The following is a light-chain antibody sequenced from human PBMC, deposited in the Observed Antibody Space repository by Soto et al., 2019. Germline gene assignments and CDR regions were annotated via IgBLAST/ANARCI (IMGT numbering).Light chain of an antibody. CDR3: QQSYSTPPT. CDR2: AAS. Sequence: IEVTQSPSSLAASVGDRVTITCRASQTIGTYLNWYRHKSGAAPELLIYAASSLQSGVPSRFSGSGSGTDFTLTISSLQPEDFATYYCQQSYSTPPTFGQGTKVDIK. CDR1: QTIGTY. V-gene: IGKV1-39*01. J-gene: IGKJ1*01.